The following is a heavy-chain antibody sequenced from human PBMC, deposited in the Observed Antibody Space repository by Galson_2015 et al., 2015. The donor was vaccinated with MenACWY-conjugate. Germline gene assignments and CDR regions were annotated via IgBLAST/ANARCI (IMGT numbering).Heavy chain of an antibody. CDR1: GGSASSSGYS. J-gene: IGHJ4*02. D-gene: IGHD2/OR15-2a*01. Sequence: EPLSLTCPVSGGSASSSGYSWTWIRQPPGKGLEWIGLIYDSGTTKYNPSLKGRVTISLDTSKNQVSLKLSSVTAADTAVYYCAREFSYSGQGTLVTVSS. CDR2: IYDSGTT. V-gene: IGHV4-61*08. CDR3: AREFSY.